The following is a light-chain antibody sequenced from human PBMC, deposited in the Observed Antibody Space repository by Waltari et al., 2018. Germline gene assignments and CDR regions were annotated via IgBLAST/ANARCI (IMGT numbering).Light chain of an antibody. Sequence: QSVLTQPPSMSGAPGPKVPYPCTCGRSNIGAGYHVNRYQQFPGTAPKLLIFGNTNRPAGVPGRFSGSRSGTSASLAIAGLQSEDEAVYYCQSFDSSLSASVFGGGTKLTVL. V-gene: IGLV1-40*01. J-gene: IGLJ3*02. CDR1: RSNIGAGYH. CDR2: GNT. CDR3: QSFDSSLSASV.